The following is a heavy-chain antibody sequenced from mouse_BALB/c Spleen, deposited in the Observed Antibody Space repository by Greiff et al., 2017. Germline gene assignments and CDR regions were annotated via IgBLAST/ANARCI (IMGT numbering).Heavy chain of an antibody. J-gene: IGHJ3*01. D-gene: IGHD2-1*01. CDR2: IRSKSNNYAT. Sequence: GGGLVQPKGSLKLSCAASGFTFNTYAMNWVRQAPGKGLEWVARIRSKSNNYATYYAESVKDRFTISRDDSQSMLYLQMNNLKTEDTAMYYCVRHDYGKFAYWGQGTLVTVSA. V-gene: IGHV10-1*02. CDR3: VRHDYGKFAY. CDR1: GFTFNTYA.